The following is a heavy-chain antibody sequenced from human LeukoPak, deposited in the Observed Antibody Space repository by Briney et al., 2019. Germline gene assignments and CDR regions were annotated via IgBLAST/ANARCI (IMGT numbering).Heavy chain of an antibody. CDR2: ISGSGGST. CDR3: AKVNHSLQPDPWFGEFPFDY. Sequence: SGGSLRLSCAASGFTFSSYAMSWVRQAPGKGLKWVSAISGSGGSTYYADSVKGRFTISRDNSKNTLYLQMNSLRAEDTAVYYCAKVNHSLQPDPWFGEFPFDYWGQGTLVTVSS. CDR1: GFTFSSYA. V-gene: IGHV3-23*01. D-gene: IGHD3-10*01. J-gene: IGHJ4*02.